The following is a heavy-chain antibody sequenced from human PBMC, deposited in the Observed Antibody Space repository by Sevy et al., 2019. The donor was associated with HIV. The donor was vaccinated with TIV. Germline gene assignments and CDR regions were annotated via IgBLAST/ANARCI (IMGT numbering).Heavy chain of an antibody. Sequence: GGSLRLSCVVSGFTFSSYGMRWVRQAPGKGLEWVSAISGSGGSTSYADSVKGRFTISRDNSKNTLYLQMNSLRVEDTAVYYCAKVLLFDAFDIWGQGTMVTVSS. D-gene: IGHD2-15*01. V-gene: IGHV3-23*01. CDR2: ISGSGGST. CDR1: GFTFSSYG. CDR3: AKVLLFDAFDI. J-gene: IGHJ3*02.